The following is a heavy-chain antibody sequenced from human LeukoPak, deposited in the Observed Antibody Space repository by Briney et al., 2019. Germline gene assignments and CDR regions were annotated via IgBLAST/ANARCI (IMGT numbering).Heavy chain of an antibody. CDR3: ARAGIVGATKDNWFYP. Sequence: PGGSLRLSCAASGFTFSDSWMNWVRQAPGKGLEWVSYISSSSSTIYYADSVKGRFTISKDNAKNSLYLQMNSLRAEDTAAYYCARAGIVGATKDNWFYPWGQGTLVTVSS. CDR1: GFTFSDSW. CDR2: ISSSSSTI. D-gene: IGHD1-26*01. V-gene: IGHV3-48*04. J-gene: IGHJ5*02.